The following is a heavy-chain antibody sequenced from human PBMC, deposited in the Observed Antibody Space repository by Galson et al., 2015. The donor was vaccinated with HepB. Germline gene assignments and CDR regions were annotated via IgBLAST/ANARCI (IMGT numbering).Heavy chain of an antibody. CDR3: ARGASGWSFDY. Sequence: SLRLSCAASGLTFSTYWMYWVRQAPGKGLVWVSRINNDGSSTNYADPVKGRFTISRDNAKNTVYLQMNSLRAEDTAVYYCARGASGWSFDYWGQGTLVIVSS. CDR2: INNDGSST. J-gene: IGHJ4*02. CDR1: GLTFSTYW. D-gene: IGHD6-19*01. V-gene: IGHV3-74*01.